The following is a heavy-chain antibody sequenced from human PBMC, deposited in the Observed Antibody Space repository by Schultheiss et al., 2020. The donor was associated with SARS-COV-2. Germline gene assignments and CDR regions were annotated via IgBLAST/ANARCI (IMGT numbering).Heavy chain of an antibody. CDR1: GLTFSSYW. J-gene: IGHJ5*02. CDR3: AGGSYYRGFDP. CDR2: IKQDGSEK. D-gene: IGHD1-26*01. Sequence: GGSLRLSCAASGLTFSSYWMSWVRQAPGKGLEWVANIKQDGSEKYYVDSVKGRFTISRDNAKNSLYLQMNSLRAEDTAVYYCAGGSYYRGFDPWGQGTLVTVSS. V-gene: IGHV3-7*01.